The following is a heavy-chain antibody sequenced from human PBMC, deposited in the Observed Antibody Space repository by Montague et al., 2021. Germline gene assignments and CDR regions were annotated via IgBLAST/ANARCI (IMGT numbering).Heavy chain of an antibody. Sequence: SLRLSCAASGFTFSTFPMHWVRQAPGKGLEWVALISHDGSNKYYADSVRGRFTVSRDNSKNTLYLQTSSLRADDTTVYYCARWGVYYDGSGYAAWGRGTLVTVSS. J-gene: IGHJ5*02. CDR2: ISHDGSNK. CDR1: GFTFSTFP. CDR3: ARWGVYYDGSGYAA. V-gene: IGHV3-30-3*01. D-gene: IGHD3-22*01.